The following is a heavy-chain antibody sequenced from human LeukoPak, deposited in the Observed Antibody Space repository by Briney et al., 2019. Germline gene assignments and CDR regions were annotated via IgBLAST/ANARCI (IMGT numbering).Heavy chain of an antibody. V-gene: IGHV1-24*01. CDR1: GYTLTELS. Sequence: ASVKVSCKVSGYTLTELSMHWVRQAPGKGLEWMGGFDPEDGETIYAQKFQGRVTMTEDTSTDTAYMELSSLRSEDTAVYYCATDPQGGWPNNYWGQGTLVTVSS. CDR2: FDPEDGET. D-gene: IGHD6-19*01. J-gene: IGHJ4*02. CDR3: ATDPQGGWPNNY.